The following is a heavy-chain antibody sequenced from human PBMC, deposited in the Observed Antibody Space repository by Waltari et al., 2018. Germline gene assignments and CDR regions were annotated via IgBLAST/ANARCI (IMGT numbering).Heavy chain of an antibody. V-gene: IGHV1-24*01. CDR3: ATESLGGIAVAGVPY. D-gene: IGHD6-19*01. Sequence: QVQLVQSGAEVKKPGASVKVSCKVSGYTLTELSMHCVRQAPGKGLEWMGSLYPEDGETIYAKKFQGRVTMTEDTATDPAYMELSRLRSEDTAVYYCATESLGGIAVAGVPYWGQGTLVTVSS. CDR2: LYPEDGET. J-gene: IGHJ4*02. CDR1: GYTLTELS.